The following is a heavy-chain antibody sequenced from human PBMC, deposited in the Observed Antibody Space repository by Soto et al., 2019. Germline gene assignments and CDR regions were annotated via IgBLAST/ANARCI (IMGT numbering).Heavy chain of an antibody. J-gene: IGHJ4*02. CDR2: INPSGAST. V-gene: IGHV1-46*01. Sequence: ASVKVSCKASGYTFTNYYVHWVRQAPGQGLEWMGLINPSGASTNYAQEFQGRVTMTRDTSTSTVYMELSSLRSEDTAVYYCARVSCAMCCYYDHWGQGTLVTVSS. CDR1: GYTFTNYY. D-gene: IGHD2-2*01. CDR3: ARVSCAMCCYYDH.